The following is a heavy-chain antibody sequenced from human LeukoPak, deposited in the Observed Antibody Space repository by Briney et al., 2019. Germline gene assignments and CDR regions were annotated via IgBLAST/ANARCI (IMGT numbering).Heavy chain of an antibody. CDR2: INHSGST. D-gene: IGHD2-2*01. J-gene: IGHJ5*02. CDR3: ARGIVVVPAGMTNWFDP. CDR1: GGSFSGYY. V-gene: IGHV4-34*01. Sequence: PSETLSLTCAVYGGSFSGYYWSWIRQPPGKGLEWIGEINHSGSTNYNPSLKSRVTISVDTSKNQFSLKLSSVTAADTAVYYCARGIVVVPAGMTNWFDPWGQGTLVTVSS.